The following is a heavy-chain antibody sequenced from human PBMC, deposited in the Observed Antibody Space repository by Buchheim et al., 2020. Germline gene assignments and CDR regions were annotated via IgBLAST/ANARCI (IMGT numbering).Heavy chain of an antibody. J-gene: IGHJ6*02. CDR2: IIPSFGSP. Sequence: QVQLVQSGAEVKKPGSSVKVSCMTSGDIFSTYDGVNWVRQAPGQGLEWMGGIIPSFGSPSYAQKFHGRVTITADKSTSTVDLELTSLRSEDTAVYFCARDGTSRRFFYYAMDVWGQGT. CDR1: GDIFSTYD. V-gene: IGHV1-69*06. CDR3: ARDGTSRRFFYYAMDV.